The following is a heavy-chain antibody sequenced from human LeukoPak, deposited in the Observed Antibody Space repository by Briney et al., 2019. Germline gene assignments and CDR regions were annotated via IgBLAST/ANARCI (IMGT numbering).Heavy chain of an antibody. CDR1: GGTFSSYA. V-gene: IGHV1-69*05. CDR2: IIPIFGTA. Sequence: SVKVSCKASGGTFSSYAITWVRQAPGQGLEWMGGIIPIFGTANYAQKFQGRVTITTDESTSTAYMELSSLRSEDTAVYYCARVGYSSSSPFDYWGQGTLVTVSS. D-gene: IGHD6-6*01. CDR3: ARVGYSSSSPFDY. J-gene: IGHJ4*02.